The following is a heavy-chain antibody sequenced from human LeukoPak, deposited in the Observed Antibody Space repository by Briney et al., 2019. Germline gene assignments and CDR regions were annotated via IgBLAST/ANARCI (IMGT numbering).Heavy chain of an antibody. CDR2: IYYSGST. V-gene: IGHV4-59*01. Sequence: SETLSLTCTVSGGSIRSYYWSWIRQPPGKGLEWIGYIYYSGSTNYNPSLKSRVTISVDTSKNQFSLKLSSVTAADTAVYYCARDLASSGCYDYWGQGTLVTVSS. D-gene: IGHD6-19*01. CDR1: GGSIRSYY. CDR3: ARDLASSGCYDY. J-gene: IGHJ4*02.